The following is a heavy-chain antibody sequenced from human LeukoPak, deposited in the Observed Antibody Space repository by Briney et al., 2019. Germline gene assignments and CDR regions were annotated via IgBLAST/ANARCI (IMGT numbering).Heavy chain of an antibody. CDR3: ARNHADIVVVPAADVPDYYYMDV. V-gene: IGHV1-69*05. CDR1: GGTFSSYA. D-gene: IGHD2-2*01. CDR2: IIPIFGTA. Sequence: SVKVSCKASGGTFSSYAISWVRQAPGQGLEWMGGIIPIFGTANYAQKFQGRVTITTDESTSTAYMELSSLRSEDTAVYYCARNHADIVVVPAADVPDYYYMDVWGKGTTVTVSS. J-gene: IGHJ6*03.